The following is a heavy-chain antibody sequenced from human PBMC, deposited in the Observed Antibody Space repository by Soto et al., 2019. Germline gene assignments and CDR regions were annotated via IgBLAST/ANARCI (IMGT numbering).Heavy chain of an antibody. CDR3: ARDFGPGTNYKRLFSKRWFDP. Sequence: ASVKVSCKASGGTFSSYAISWLRQAPGQWLEWMGGIIPIFGTANYAQKFQGRVTITADESTSTAYMELSSLRSEDTAAYYCARDFGPGTNYKRLFSKRWFDPWGQGTLVTVSS. J-gene: IGHJ5*02. V-gene: IGHV1-69*13. CDR2: IIPIFGTA. D-gene: IGHD1-7*01. CDR1: GGTFSSYA.